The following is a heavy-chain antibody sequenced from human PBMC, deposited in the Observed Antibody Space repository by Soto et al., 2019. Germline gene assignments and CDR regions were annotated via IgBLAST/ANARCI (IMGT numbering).Heavy chain of an antibody. J-gene: IGHJ5*02. Sequence: QVQLMQSGAEVKKPGASVKVSCKASGYTFTSYAMHWVRQAPGQRLEWMGWINAGNGNTKYSQKFQGRVTITRDTSASTAYMELSSLRSEDTAVYYCARDPGSSSSSVNWFDPWGQGTLVTVSS. V-gene: IGHV1-3*01. D-gene: IGHD6-6*01. CDR3: ARDPGSSSSSVNWFDP. CDR1: GYTFTSYA. CDR2: INAGNGNT.